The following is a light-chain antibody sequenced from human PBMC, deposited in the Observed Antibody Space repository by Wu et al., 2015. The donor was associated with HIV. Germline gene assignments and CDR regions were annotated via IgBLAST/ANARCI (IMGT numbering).Light chain of an antibody. CDR1: QSVRSSH. V-gene: IGKV3-20*01. CDR3: QQYGTSPST. CDR2: AAS. Sequence: EIVLTQSPGTLSLSPGEGATFSCRASQSVRSSHLAWYQQKPGQAPRLIIYAASTRATGIPDRFSGSGSGTDFTLTISRLEPEDFAVFYCQQYGTSPSTFGQGTMLELK. J-gene: IGKJ2*01.